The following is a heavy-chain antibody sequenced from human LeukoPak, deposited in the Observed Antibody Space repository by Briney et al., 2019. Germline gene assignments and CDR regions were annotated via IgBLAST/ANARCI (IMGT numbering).Heavy chain of an antibody. CDR3: AGFDGSGSMSY. J-gene: IGHJ4*02. CDR1: GGSISSYY. Sequence: SETLSLTCTVSGGSISSYYWSWIRQPPGKGLEWIGYIYYSGSTNYNPSLKSRVTISVDTSKNQFSLKLSSVTAADTAVYYCAGFDGSGSMSYWGQGTLVTVSS. CDR2: IYYSGST. V-gene: IGHV4-59*01. D-gene: IGHD3-22*01.